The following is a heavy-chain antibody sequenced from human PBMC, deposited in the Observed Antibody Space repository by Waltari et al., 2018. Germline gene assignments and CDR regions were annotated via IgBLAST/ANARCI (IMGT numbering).Heavy chain of an antibody. D-gene: IGHD3-10*01. CDR1: GYTFTGHA. Sequence: QVQLVQSGAEVKKPGASVKVSCKASGYTFTGHAMHWVRQAPGQGLEWMGWINPNSGGTNYAQKFQGRVTMTRDTSISTAYMELSRLRSDDTAVYYCANAPLWFRELRNSYYMDVWGKGTTVTVSS. V-gene: IGHV1-2*02. CDR3: ANAPLWFRELRNSYYMDV. J-gene: IGHJ6*03. CDR2: INPNSGGT.